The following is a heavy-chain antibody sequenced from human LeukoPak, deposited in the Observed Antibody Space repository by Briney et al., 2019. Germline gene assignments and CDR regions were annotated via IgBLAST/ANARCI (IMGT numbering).Heavy chain of an antibody. D-gene: IGHD1-26*01. V-gene: IGHV3-49*03. CDR2: IRSKTYGGTT. J-gene: IGHJ4*02. CDR3: TRDGSGTYLVAPSDY. CDR1: GFTFGDYA. Sequence: GGSLRLSCTASGFTFGDYAMSWFRQAPGKGLEWVGLIRSKTYGGTTEYAASVKGRFTISRDDSKSIAYPQMNSLKTEDTAVHYCTRDGSGTYLVAPSDYWGQGTLVTYSS.